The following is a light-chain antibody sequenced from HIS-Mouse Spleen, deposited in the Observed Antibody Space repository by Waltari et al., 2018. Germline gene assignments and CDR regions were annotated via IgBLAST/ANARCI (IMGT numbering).Light chain of an antibody. CDR3: CSYAGSYTFPYV. CDR2: DVS. Sequence: QSALTQPRPVSGSPGPSVTISCTGTSSDVGGYNYFSWDQQHPGKAPKLMIYDVSKRPSGVPDRFSGSKSGNTASLTISGLQAEDEADYYCCSYAGSYTFPYVFGTGTKVTVL. V-gene: IGLV2-11*01. CDR1: SSDVGGYNY. J-gene: IGLJ1*01.